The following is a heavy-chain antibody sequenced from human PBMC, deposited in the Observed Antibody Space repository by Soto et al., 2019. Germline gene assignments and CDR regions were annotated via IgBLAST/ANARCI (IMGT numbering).Heavy chain of an antibody. V-gene: IGHV3-23*01. D-gene: IGHD6-19*01. CDR2: ISGSGDST. CDR1: GFTFSTYA. Sequence: EVQLLESGGGLVQPGGSLRLSCAASGFTFSTYAMNWVRQAPGKGLEWVSGISGSGDSTYYADSVKGRFTVSRYNSKNTLYLQMNSLRAEDTAVFYCAKERSSGWSLDYWGQGTLVTVSS. CDR3: AKERSSGWSLDY. J-gene: IGHJ4*02.